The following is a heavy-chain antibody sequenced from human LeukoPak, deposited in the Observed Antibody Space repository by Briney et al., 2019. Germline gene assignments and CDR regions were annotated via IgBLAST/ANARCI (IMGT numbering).Heavy chain of an antibody. CDR3: AREMVTMIVVVITGWYFDL. J-gene: IGHJ2*01. V-gene: IGHV1-69*04. Sequence: SVKVSCKASGGIFSSYAISWVRQAPGQGLEWMGRIIPILGIANYAQKFQGRVTITADKSTSTAYMELSSLRSEDTAVYYCAREMVTMIVVVITGWYFDLWGRGTLVTVSS. CDR2: IIPILGIA. D-gene: IGHD3-22*01. CDR1: GGIFSSYA.